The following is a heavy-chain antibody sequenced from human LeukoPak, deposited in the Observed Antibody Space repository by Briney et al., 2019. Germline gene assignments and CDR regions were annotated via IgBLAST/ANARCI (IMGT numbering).Heavy chain of an antibody. CDR2: IYNSGST. Sequence: SSETLSLTCTVSGDSISSYYWSWIRQPAGKGLEWVGRIYNSGSTTYNPSLKSRVTMSVDTSKNQFSLKLSSVTAADTAVYYCARDSGTTGEVKFDPWGQGTLVTVSS. CDR3: ARDSGTTGEVKFDP. CDR1: GDSISSYY. V-gene: IGHV4-4*07. J-gene: IGHJ5*02. D-gene: IGHD3-10*01.